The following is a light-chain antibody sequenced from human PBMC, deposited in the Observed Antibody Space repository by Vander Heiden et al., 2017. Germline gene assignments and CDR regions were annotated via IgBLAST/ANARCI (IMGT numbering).Light chain of an antibody. CDR1: SSDVGGYNY. J-gene: IGLJ2*01. Sequence: QSALPQPASVSGSPGQSITIPCTGTSSDVGGYNYVSWYQQHPGKAPKLMIYDVSNRPSGVSNRFSGSKSGNTASLTISGLQAEDEADYYCSSYTSSSTLDVVFGGGTKLTVL. CDR3: SSYTSSSTLDVV. CDR2: DVS. V-gene: IGLV2-14*01.